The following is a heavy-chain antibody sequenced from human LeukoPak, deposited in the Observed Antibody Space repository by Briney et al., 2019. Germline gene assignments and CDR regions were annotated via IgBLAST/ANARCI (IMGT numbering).Heavy chain of an antibody. CDR2: FDPEDGET. V-gene: IGHV1-24*01. J-gene: IGHJ4*02. Sequence: ASVKVSCKVSGYTLTELSMHWVRQAPGKGLEWMGGFDPEDGETIYAQKFQGRVTMTEDTSTDTAYMELSSLRSEDTAVYYCATESFDSSSWLFSFDYWGQGTLVTVSS. CDR3: ATESFDSSSWLFSFDY. D-gene: IGHD6-13*01. CDR1: GYTLTELS.